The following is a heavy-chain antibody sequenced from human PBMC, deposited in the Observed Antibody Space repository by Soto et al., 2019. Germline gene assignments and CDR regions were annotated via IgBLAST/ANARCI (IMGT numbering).Heavy chain of an antibody. CDR1: GYTFAMHY. V-gene: IGHV1-46*01. J-gene: IGHJ4*02. Sequence: QVQLVQSGAEVKKPGASVKISCKTSGYTFAMHYIHWVRQVPGQSLEWMGMINPSDGSTSYVQKFQGRVTMTRDTSATTVFLNMSRLTSHYTAVFYCAREDGGGGRRHDFWGQGTLVTVSS. CDR3: AREDGGGGRRHDF. D-gene: IGHD2-15*01. CDR2: INPSDGST.